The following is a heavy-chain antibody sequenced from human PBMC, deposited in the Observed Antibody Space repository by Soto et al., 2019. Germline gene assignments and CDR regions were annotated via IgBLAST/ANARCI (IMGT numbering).Heavy chain of an antibody. D-gene: IGHD2-15*01. CDR2: INHVGIT. CDR3: ARAHDFSGGRQQPIDS. V-gene: IGHV4-34*01. CDR1: GGSFRGFY. Sequence: QVQLQQWGAGLLKPSETLSLTCAVSGGSFRGFYWTWIRQSPGKGLEWLGDINHVGITNYNPSLKSRVSIPVDTSKSQFSLKLSSVAAEDTAVYYSARAHDFSGGRQQPIDSWGQGTMVTVSS. J-gene: IGHJ4*02.